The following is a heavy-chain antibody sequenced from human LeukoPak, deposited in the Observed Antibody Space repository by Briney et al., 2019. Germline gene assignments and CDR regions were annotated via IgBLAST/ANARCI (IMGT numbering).Heavy chain of an antibody. V-gene: IGHV3-48*03. D-gene: IGHD3-9*01. Sequence: GGSLRLSCAASGFTFNTYEMNWVRQAPGKGLEWVSYISSSGSTVYYADSVKGRFSISRDNAKNSLILQMSSLRGEDTGVNYCVRGMDPDYDIMTGYSSYGYWGQGTLVTVSS. CDR1: GFTFNTYE. CDR3: VRGMDPDYDIMTGYSSYGY. CDR2: ISSSGSTV. J-gene: IGHJ4*02.